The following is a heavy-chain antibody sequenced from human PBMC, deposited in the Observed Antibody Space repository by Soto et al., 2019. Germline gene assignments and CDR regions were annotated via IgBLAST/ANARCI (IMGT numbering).Heavy chain of an antibody. Sequence: EVQLVESGGGLVQPGGSLRLSCAASGFTFSSYAMHSVRQAPGKGLEYVSAISSNGGSTYYANSVKGRFTISRDNSKNTLYLQMGSLRAEDMAVYYCARDRGSGWYDYWGQGTLVTVSS. CDR3: ARDRGSGWYDY. J-gene: IGHJ4*02. CDR2: ISSNGGST. V-gene: IGHV3-64*01. D-gene: IGHD6-19*01. CDR1: GFTFSSYA.